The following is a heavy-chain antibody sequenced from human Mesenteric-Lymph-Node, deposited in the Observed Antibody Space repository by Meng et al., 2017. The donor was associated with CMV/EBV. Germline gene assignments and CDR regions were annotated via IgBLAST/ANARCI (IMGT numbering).Heavy chain of an antibody. J-gene: IGHJ4*02. Sequence: KASGYTFTSYYIHWVRQAPGQGLEWMGLINPSGGSTTYAQKFQGRVTMTRDTSTSTVYMELSSLRSEDTALYYCARVQMVRGGSFDYWGQGTLVTVSS. CDR1: GYTFTSYY. D-gene: IGHD3-10*01. CDR2: INPSGGST. V-gene: IGHV1-46*01. CDR3: ARVQMVRGGSFDY.